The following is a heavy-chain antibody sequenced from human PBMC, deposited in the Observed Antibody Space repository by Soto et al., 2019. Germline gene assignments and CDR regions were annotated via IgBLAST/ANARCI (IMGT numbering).Heavy chain of an antibody. CDR3: ARGGSSDVTRWFDP. D-gene: IGHD2-15*01. CDR1: GYPFTGSY. V-gene: IGHV1-2*02. CDR2: INLSSGGT. Sequence: ASVKVSCKASGYPFTGSYLYWLRQAPGQGLVWMGWINLSSGGTEFAEKFQGRVTMTRDMSISTAYMELSSLRSDDTAVYYWARGGSSDVTRWFDPWGQGTLVTVSS. J-gene: IGHJ5*02.